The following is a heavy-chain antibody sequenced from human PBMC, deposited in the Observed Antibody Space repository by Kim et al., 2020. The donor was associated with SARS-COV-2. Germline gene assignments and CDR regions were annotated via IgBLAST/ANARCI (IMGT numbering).Heavy chain of an antibody. Sequence: GGSLRLSCAASGFTFSSYGMHWVRQAPSKGLEWVAVIWYDGSNKYYADSVKGRFTISRDNSKNTLYLQMNSLRAEDPAVYYCSRDTPYVSSNSDAFDIWGQGTMVTVSS. J-gene: IGHJ3*02. CDR1: GFTFSSYG. CDR2: IWYDGSNK. CDR3: SRDTPYVSSNSDAFDI. D-gene: IGHD3-22*01. V-gene: IGHV3-33*01.